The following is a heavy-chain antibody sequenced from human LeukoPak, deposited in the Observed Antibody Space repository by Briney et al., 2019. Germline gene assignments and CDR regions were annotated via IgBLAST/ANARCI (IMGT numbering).Heavy chain of an antibody. D-gene: IGHD3-9*01. J-gene: IGHJ4*02. CDR2: ISTRGYI. Sequence: PGGSLRLSCEASGFTFSSYNMNWVRQAPGKGLEWVSSISTRGYIYYADSVKGRFTISRDNTKNSLYLQMNSLRAEDTAVYYCARGADSGYSSDNWGQGTLVSVSS. CDR3: ARGADSGYSSDN. CDR1: GFTFSSYN. V-gene: IGHV3-21*01.